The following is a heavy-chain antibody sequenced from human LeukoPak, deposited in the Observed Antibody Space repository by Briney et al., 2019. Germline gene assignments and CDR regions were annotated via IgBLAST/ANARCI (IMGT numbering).Heavy chain of an antibody. V-gene: IGHV1-46*01. CDR1: GYTFTGYY. J-gene: IGHJ5*02. D-gene: IGHD3-22*01. CDR3: ARMSYYDSSGDNWFDP. CDR2: INPSGGTT. Sequence: GASVKVSCKASGYTFTGYYMHWVRQAPGQGLEWMGIINPSGGTTNYAQKFRGRVTMTRDMSTSTVYMELSSLRSEDTAVYYCARMSYYDSSGDNWFDPWGQGTLVTVSS.